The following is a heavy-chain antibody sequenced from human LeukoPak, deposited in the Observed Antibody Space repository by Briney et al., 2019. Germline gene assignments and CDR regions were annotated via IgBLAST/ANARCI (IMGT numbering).Heavy chain of an antibody. V-gene: IGHV1-2*02. J-gene: IGHJ1*01. D-gene: IGHD3-22*01. CDR1: GYTFTGYY. Sequence: ASVKVSCKASGYTFTGYYMHWVRQAPGQGREWMGWINPNSGGTNYAQKFQGRVTMTRDTSISTAYMELSRLRSDDTAVYYCARSAGTSMTVVALHWGQGTLVTVSS. CDR2: INPNSGGT. CDR3: ARSAGTSMTVVALH.